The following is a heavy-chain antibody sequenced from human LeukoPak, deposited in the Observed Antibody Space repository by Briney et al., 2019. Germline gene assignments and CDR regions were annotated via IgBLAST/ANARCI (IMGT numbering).Heavy chain of an antibody. CDR2: ISGSGSST. V-gene: IGHV3-23*01. CDR3: ARSSITVVVPNANMDV. D-gene: IGHD2-2*01. Sequence: GGSLRLSFAASGFTFSNCAMSWVRQAPGKGLEWVSGISGSGSSTYYADSVKGRFTISRDNSKYTLYLQMHSLRAEDTAVYYCARSSITVVVPNANMDVWGKGTPVTVSS. J-gene: IGHJ6*03. CDR1: GFTFSNCA.